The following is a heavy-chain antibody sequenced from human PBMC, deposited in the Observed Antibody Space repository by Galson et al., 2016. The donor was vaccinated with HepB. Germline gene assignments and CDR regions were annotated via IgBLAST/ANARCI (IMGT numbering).Heavy chain of an antibody. CDR2: ISYAGLEK. CDR1: GFTFTNYG. V-gene: IGHV3-30*03. CDR3: GRGGIALDENLYYYNFGLDV. J-gene: IGHJ6*02. D-gene: IGHD3-16*01. Sequence: SLRLSCAVSGFTFTNYGMHWVRQVPGMGLEWLATISYAGLEKYYADSVRGRFTVSRDTSKNMLFLQMVSLTPNDTAVYFCGRGGIALDENLYYYNFGLDVWGQGTTVVVSS.